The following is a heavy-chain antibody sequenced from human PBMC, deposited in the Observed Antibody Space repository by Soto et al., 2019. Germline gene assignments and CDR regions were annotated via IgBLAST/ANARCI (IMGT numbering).Heavy chain of an antibody. V-gene: IGHV4-4*02. D-gene: IGHD2-21*01. J-gene: IGHJ5*02. CDR1: GGSVSGDDW. CDR2: IYQSGTT. Sequence: QVQLQESGPGLVKPSETLSLTCAVSGGSVSGDDWWSWVRQPPDKGLEWIGEIYQSGTTNYNPSLNSRVTISLEKSKNQLSLKLTSLTAADTAVYSCARGSVWRVDPWGKGTLVTVSS. CDR3: ARGSVWRVDP.